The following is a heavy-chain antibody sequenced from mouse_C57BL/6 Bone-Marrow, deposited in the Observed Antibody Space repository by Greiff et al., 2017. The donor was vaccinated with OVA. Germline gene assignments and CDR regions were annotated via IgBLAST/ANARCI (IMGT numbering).Heavy chain of an antibody. Sequence: EVQLVESGAELVRPGASVKLSCTASGFNIKDDYMHWVKQRPEQGLEWIGWIDPENGDTEYASKFQGKATITADTSSNTAYLQLSSLTSEDTAVYYCTTFYYYGSLYYFDYWGQGTTLTVSS. CDR1: GFNIKDDY. CDR2: IDPENGDT. V-gene: IGHV14-4*01. CDR3: TTFYYYGSLYYFDY. J-gene: IGHJ2*01. D-gene: IGHD1-1*01.